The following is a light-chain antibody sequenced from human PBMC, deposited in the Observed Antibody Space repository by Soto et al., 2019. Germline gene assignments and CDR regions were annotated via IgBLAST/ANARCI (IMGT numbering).Light chain of an antibody. CDR1: QSISRH. CDR3: QQTYRTPYT. J-gene: IGKJ2*01. Sequence: DIQMTQSPSSLSASLGDRVTITCRASQSISRHLNWYQQKPGKAPNLLIYAASSLQSGVPSRFRGSGSGTDFTLTISRLLPEESATYYCQQTYRTPYTFGQGTKLEI. CDR2: AAS. V-gene: IGKV1-39*01.